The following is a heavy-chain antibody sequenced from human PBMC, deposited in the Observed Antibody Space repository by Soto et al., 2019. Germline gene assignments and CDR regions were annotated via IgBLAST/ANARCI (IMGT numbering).Heavy chain of an antibody. CDR3: AKETGHRGAYDY. D-gene: IGHD1-26*01. CDR1: AFTFSSYG. Sequence: EVQLLESGGDLVQPGGSLRLSCAASAFTFSSYGMNWVRKAPGKGLEWVSAISASGGNTYYADSVKGRFTISRDNSKNILYLQMTSLRVEDTALYYCAKETGHRGAYDYWGRGTLVTVSS. J-gene: IGHJ4*02. CDR2: ISASGGNT. V-gene: IGHV3-23*01.